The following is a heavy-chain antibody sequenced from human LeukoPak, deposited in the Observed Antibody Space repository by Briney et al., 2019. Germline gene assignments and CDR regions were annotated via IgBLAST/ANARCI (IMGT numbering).Heavy chain of an antibody. V-gene: IGHV4-39*02. CDR1: GGSISSSSYY. J-gene: IGHJ4*02. CDR3: AREWTSGDGSGYPCYFDY. Sequence: SETLSLTCTVSGGSISSSSYYWGWIRQPPGKGLEWIGSIYYSGSTYYNPSLKSRVTISVDTSKNQFSLKLSSVTAADTAVYYCAREWTSGDGSGYPCYFDYWGPGTLVTVSS. CDR2: IYYSGST. D-gene: IGHD3-22*01.